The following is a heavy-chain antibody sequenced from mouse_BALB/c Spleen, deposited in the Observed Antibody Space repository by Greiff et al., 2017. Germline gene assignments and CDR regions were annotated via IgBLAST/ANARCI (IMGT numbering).Heavy chain of an antibody. CDR3: ARENGLRLRRDYFDY. CDR2: IYPGDGDT. CDR1: GYAFSSYW. D-gene: IGHD1-2*01. Sequence: QVQLQQSGAELVRPGSSVKISCKASGYAFSSYWMNWVKQRPGQGLEWIGQIYPGDGDTNYNGKFKGKATLTADKSSSTAYMQLSSLTSEDSAVYFCARENGLRLRRDYFDYWGQGTTLTVSS. V-gene: IGHV1-80*01. J-gene: IGHJ2*01.